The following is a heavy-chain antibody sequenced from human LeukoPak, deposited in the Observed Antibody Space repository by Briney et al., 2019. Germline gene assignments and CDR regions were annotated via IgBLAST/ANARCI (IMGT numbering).Heavy chain of an antibody. V-gene: IGHV3-30*18. Sequence: GGSLRLSCAASGFTFSSYGMHRVRQAPGKGLEWVAVISYDGSNKYYADSVKGRFTISRDNSKNTLYLQMNSLRAEDTAVYYCAKESVAQWLVASTTFDYWGQGTLVTVSS. CDR2: ISYDGSNK. J-gene: IGHJ4*02. CDR1: GFTFSSYG. CDR3: AKESVAQWLVASTTFDY. D-gene: IGHD6-19*01.